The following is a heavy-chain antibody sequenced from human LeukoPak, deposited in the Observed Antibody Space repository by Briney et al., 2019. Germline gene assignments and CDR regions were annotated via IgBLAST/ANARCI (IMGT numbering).Heavy chain of an antibody. CDR2: ISSSSSYI. CDR1: GFTFNNYA. Sequence: GGSLRLSCVASGFTFNNYAMHWVRQAPGKGLEWVSSISSSSSYIYYADSVKGRFTISRDNAKNSLYLQMNSLRAEDTAVYYCARIIHYDFWSGYRDDYWGQGTLVTVSS. D-gene: IGHD3-3*01. CDR3: ARIIHYDFWSGYRDDY. J-gene: IGHJ4*02. V-gene: IGHV3-21*01.